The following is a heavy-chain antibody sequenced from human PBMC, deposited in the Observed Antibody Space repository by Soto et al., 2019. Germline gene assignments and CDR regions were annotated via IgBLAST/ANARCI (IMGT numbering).Heavy chain of an antibody. D-gene: IGHD1-26*01. V-gene: IGHV3-23*01. J-gene: IGHJ4*02. CDR3: ARRGSGSYYDY. Sequence: WGRLGTGKGLEWVSAISGSGGSTYYADSVKGRFIISRDNSKNTLYLQMNSLRAKDTAVYYCARRGSGSYYDYWGQGTLVTVSS. CDR2: ISGSGGST.